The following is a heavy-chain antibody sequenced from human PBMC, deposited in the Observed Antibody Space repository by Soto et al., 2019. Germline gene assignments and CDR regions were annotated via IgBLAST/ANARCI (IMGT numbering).Heavy chain of an antibody. J-gene: IGHJ6*02. Sequence: QVQLQESGPGLVKPSETLSLTCTVSGGSISSNFWSWIRQPAGKGLEWIGRINTIGTTNYNPSLKSRVTMSVDTSKNQFSLKLNSVTAADTAAYYCARDVRWDRGLDVWGQGTTVTVSS. V-gene: IGHV4-4*07. D-gene: IGHD1-26*01. CDR2: INTIGTT. CDR3: ARDVRWDRGLDV. CDR1: GGSISSNF.